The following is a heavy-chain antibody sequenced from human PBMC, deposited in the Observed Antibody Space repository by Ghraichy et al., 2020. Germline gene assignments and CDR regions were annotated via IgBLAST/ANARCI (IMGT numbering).Heavy chain of an antibody. V-gene: IGHV1-2*04. D-gene: IGHD6-6*01. CDR1: GYTFTGYY. J-gene: IGHJ5*02. CDR3: ARGTSYSSSSWFDP. Sequence: ASVKVSCKASGYTFTGYYMHWVRQAPGQGLEWMGWINPNSGGTNYAQKFQGWVTMTRDTSISTAYMELSRLRSDDTAVYYCARGTSYSSSSWFDPWGQGTLVTVSS. CDR2: INPNSGGT.